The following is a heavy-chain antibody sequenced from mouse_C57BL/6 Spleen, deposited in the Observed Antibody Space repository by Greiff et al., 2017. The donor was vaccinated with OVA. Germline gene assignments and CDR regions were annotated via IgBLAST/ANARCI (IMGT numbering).Heavy chain of an antibody. J-gene: IGHJ3*01. CDR3: TTLYYGSSSPFAY. D-gene: IGHD1-1*01. V-gene: IGHV14-4*01. CDR2: IDPENGDT. Sequence: VQLQQSGAELVRPGASVKLSCTASGFNIKDDYMHWVKQRPEQGLEWIGWIDPENGDTEYASKFQGKATITADQSSNTAYLQLSILTSEDTALYYCTTLYYGSSSPFAYWGQGTLVTVSA. CDR1: GFNIKDDY.